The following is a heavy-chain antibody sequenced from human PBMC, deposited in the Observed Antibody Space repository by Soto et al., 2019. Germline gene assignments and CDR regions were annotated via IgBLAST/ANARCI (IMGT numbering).Heavy chain of an antibody. D-gene: IGHD4-17*01. CDR2: ISAYNGNT. Sequence: ASVKVDCKASGYTFTSYAMHWVRQAPGQRLEWMGWISAYNGNTNYAQKLQGRVTMTTDTSTSTAYMELRSLRSDDTAVYYCARNDYGDLGWVSDYGMDVWGQGTTVTVSS. CDR1: GYTFTSYA. CDR3: ARNDYGDLGWVSDYGMDV. J-gene: IGHJ6*02. V-gene: IGHV1-18*01.